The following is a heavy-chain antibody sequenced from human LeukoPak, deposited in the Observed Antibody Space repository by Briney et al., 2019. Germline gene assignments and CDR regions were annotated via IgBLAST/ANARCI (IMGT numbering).Heavy chain of an antibody. V-gene: IGHV3-23*01. CDR3: AKVGGIQLGWKKPFDY. D-gene: IGHD5-18*01. CDR2: IGGGGEST. CDR1: GFTFRDYD. Sequence: PGGSLRLSCAASGFTFRDYDMAWVRQAPGKGLEWVSDIGGGGESTYYADSVKGRFTISRDNTKNTLYLQMNSLRAEDTAVYYCAKVGGIQLGWKKPFDYWGQGTLVTVSS. J-gene: IGHJ4*02.